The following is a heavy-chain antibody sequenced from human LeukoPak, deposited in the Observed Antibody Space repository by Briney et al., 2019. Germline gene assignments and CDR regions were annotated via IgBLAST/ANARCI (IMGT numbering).Heavy chain of an antibody. J-gene: IGHJ5*02. V-gene: IGHV4-59*08. D-gene: IGHD4-17*01. CDR3: ARTPSRLGDYSGRFDP. CDR1: GGSISSYY. CDR2: IYYSGST. Sequence: PSETLSLTCTVSGGSISSYYWSWIRQPPGKGLEWIGYIYYSGSTYYNPSLRSRVTISVDTSKNQFSLKLSSVTAADTAVYYCARTPSRLGDYSGRFDPWGQGTLVTVSS.